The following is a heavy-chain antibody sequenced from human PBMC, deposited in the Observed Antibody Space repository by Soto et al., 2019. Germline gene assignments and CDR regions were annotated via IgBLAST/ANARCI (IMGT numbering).Heavy chain of an antibody. D-gene: IGHD2-2*01. Sequence: SETLSLTCTVSGGSISSYYWSWIRQPPGKGLEWIGYIYYSGSTNYNPSLKSRVTISVDTSKNQFSLKLSSVTAADTAVYYCARATVVVPAASYYFDYWGQGTLVTVSS. V-gene: IGHV4-59*01. CDR1: GGSISSYY. CDR2: IYYSGST. J-gene: IGHJ4*02. CDR3: ARATVVVPAASYYFDY.